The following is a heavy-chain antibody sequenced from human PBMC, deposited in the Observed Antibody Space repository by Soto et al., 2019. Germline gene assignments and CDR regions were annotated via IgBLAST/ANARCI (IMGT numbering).Heavy chain of an antibody. CDR2: STYTGVT. J-gene: IGHJ5*01. Sequence: PSETLSLTCTVSGGSLREFGHFWTWIRQRPGRGLEWIGYSTYTGVTYCSPSLQSRISISVDTSKNQFSLTLNSVKAADTAVYYCATDSGGPPLNRFDSWGHGTLVTVSS. D-gene: IGHD3-16*01. CDR1: GGSLREFGHF. CDR3: ATDSGGPPLNRFDS. V-gene: IGHV4-31*03.